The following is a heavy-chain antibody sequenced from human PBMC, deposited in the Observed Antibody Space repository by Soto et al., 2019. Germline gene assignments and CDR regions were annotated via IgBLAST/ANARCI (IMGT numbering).Heavy chain of an antibody. D-gene: IGHD3-3*01. J-gene: IGHJ5*02. V-gene: IGHV1-18*01. CDR2: ISAYNGNT. CDR3: ARSRDDFWSGFYNWFDP. CDR1: GYTFTSYG. Sequence: ASVKVSCKASGYTFTSYGISWVRQAPGQGLEWMGWISAYNGNTNYAQKLQGRVTMTTDTSTSTAYMELRSLRSDDTAVYYCARSRDDFWSGFYNWFDPWGQGTLVTV.